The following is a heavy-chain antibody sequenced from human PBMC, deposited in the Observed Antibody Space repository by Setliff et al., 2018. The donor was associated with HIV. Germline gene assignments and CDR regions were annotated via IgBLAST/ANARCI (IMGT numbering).Heavy chain of an antibody. Sequence: GGSLRLSCAASGFTFSSYEMNWVRQAPGKGLEWVSYISTSGNTIYYADSVKVRCTISRDNAKNSLYLQMNSLRAEDTAFYYCARGYYYGMDVWGQGTTVTVSS. V-gene: IGHV3-48*03. CDR1: GFTFSSYE. CDR3: ARGYYYGMDV. CDR2: ISTSGNTI. J-gene: IGHJ6*02.